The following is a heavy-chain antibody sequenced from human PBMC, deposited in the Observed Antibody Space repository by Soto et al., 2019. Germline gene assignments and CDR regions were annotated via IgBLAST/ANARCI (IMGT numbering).Heavy chain of an antibody. D-gene: IGHD6-6*01. V-gene: IGHV3-33*01. CDR1: GFTFSRYG. CDR2: IWYDGSNK. J-gene: IGHJ4*02. Sequence: QVQLVESGGGVVQPGRSLRLSCAASGFTFSRYGMHWVRQAPGKGLEWVAVIWYDGSNKYYADSVKGRFTISRDNSKNTLYLQMNSLRAEDTAVYYCAREAARWGFDYWGQGTLVTVSS. CDR3: AREAARWGFDY.